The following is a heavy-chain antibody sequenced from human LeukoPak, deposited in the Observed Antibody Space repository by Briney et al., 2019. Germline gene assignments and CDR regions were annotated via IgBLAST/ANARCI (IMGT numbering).Heavy chain of an antibody. CDR1: GFTFSSYA. Sequence: GGSLRLSCAVSGFTFSSYAMNWVRQAPGRGLEWVSTISGSGSDTYYADSVEGRFTVSRDNAKNTLFLQMNSLRVEDTALYYCVSGDYGNYWGQGTLVTVSS. V-gene: IGHV3-23*01. CDR2: ISGSGSDT. J-gene: IGHJ4*02. CDR3: VSGDYGNY. D-gene: IGHD4-17*01.